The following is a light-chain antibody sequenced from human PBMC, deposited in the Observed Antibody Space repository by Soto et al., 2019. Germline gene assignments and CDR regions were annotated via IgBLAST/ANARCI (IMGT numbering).Light chain of an antibody. CDR1: QSVSSSY. J-gene: IGKJ2*01. Sequence: EIVLTQSPGTLSLSPGERATLSCRARQSVSSSYLAWYQQKPGQAPRLLIYGASIRATGIPDRFSGSGSGTDVTLTICRLDPEDSAVYYCQQYGSSPRNFGQGTKLEIK. CDR2: GAS. V-gene: IGKV3-20*01. CDR3: QQYGSSPRN.